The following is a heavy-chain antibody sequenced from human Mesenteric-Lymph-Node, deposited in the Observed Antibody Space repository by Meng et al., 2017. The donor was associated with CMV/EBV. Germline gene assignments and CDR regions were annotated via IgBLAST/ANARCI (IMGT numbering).Heavy chain of an antibody. D-gene: IGHD3-22*01. Sequence: GSLRLSCTVSGGSISNNYWSWIRQPPGKGLEWIGYIYYRGSTSYNPSLKSRVTISVDTSKNQFSLELSSVTAADTALYYCARSYYDSNVYWGVGPPEYFRYWGQGTLVTVSS. V-gene: IGHV4-59*01. J-gene: IGHJ1*01. CDR1: GGSISNNY. CDR2: IYYRGST. CDR3: ARSYYDSNVYWGVGPPEYFRY.